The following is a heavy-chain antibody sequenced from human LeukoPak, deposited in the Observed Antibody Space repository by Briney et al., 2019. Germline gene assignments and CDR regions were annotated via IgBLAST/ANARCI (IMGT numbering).Heavy chain of an antibody. V-gene: IGHV3-23*01. J-gene: IGHJ4*02. CDR2: ISGSGGST. CDR3: VKVAKYYYGSETYYFFEH. CDR1: GFTFSSYA. Sequence: PGGSLRLSCAASGFTFSSYAMSWVRQAPGKGLEWVSAISGSGGSTFYAYSVKGRFTISRDNAKNSLDLQMNSLRVEDTAIYYCVKVAKYYYGSETYYFFEHWGQGTPVTASS. D-gene: IGHD3-10*01.